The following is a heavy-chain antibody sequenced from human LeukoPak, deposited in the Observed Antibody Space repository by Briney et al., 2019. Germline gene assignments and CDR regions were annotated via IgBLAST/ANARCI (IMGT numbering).Heavy chain of an antibody. CDR1: GFTVSSNY. D-gene: IGHD1-26*01. Sequence: GGSLRLSCAASGFTVSSNYMSWVRQAPGKGLEWVSVIYSGGSTYYADSVKGRFTISRDNAKNSLYLQINSLRVEDTAVYYCARASSGRYFAFIDYWGQGVLVTVSS. J-gene: IGHJ4*02. CDR3: ARASSGRYFAFIDY. V-gene: IGHV3-66*01. CDR2: IYSGGST.